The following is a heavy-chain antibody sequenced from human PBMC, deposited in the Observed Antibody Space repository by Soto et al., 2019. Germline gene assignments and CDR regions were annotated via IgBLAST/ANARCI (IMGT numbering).Heavy chain of an antibody. CDR2: IDPSDSYT. CDR3: AGNFGVVIDYYYYGMDV. D-gene: IGHD3-3*01. Sequence: GESLKISCKGSGYSLTSYWISWVRQMPGKGLEWMGRIDPSDSYTNYSPSFQGHVTISADKSISTAYLQWSSLKASDTAMYYCAGNFGVVIDYYYYGMDVWGQGTTVTVSS. V-gene: IGHV5-10-1*01. J-gene: IGHJ6*02. CDR1: GYSLTSYW.